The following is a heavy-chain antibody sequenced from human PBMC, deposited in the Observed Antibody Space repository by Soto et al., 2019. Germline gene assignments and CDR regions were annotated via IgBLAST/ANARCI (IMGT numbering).Heavy chain of an antibody. CDR1: GGTFSSYA. CDR2: IIPIFGTA. V-gene: IGHV1-69*06. J-gene: IGHJ6*02. D-gene: IGHD2-21*02. CDR3: ARGLYCGGDCFSYYYYGMDV. Sequence: SVKVSCKASGGTFSSYAISWVRQAPGQGLEWMGGIIPIFGTANYAQKFQGRVTITADKSTSTAYMELSSLRSEDTAVYYCARGLYCGGDCFSYYYYGMDVWGQGTTVTAP.